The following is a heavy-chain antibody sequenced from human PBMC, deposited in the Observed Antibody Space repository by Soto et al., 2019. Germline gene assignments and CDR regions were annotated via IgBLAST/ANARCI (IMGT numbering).Heavy chain of an antibody. CDR1: GFTFSSYG. CDR2: ISYDGSNK. CDR3: AKTTFYSSGYNWFDP. D-gene: IGHD6-19*01. V-gene: IGHV3-30*18. Sequence: GSLRLSCAASGFTFSSYGMHWVRQAPGKGLEWVAVISYDGSNKYYADSVKGRFTISRDNSKNTLYLQMNSLRAEDTAVYYCAKTTFYSSGYNWFDPWGQGTQVTVS. J-gene: IGHJ5*02.